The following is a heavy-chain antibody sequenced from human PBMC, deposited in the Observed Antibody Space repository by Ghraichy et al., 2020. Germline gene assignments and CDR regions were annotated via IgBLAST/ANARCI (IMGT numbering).Heavy chain of an antibody. V-gene: IGHV4-59*01. CDR1: GGSISSYY. CDR2: IYYSGST. J-gene: IGHJ4*02. CDR3: ARANYPGHYFDY. Sequence: SETLSLTCTVSGGSISSYYWSWIRQPPGKGLEWIGYIYYSGSTNYNPSLKSRVTISVDTSKNQFSLKLSSVTAADTAVYYCARANYPGHYFDYWGQGTLVTGSA. D-gene: IGHD4/OR15-4a*01.